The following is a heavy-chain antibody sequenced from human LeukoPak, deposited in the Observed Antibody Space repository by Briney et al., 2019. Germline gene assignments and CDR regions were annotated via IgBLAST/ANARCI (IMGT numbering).Heavy chain of an antibody. V-gene: IGHV1-18*01. D-gene: IGHD2-2*01. CDR1: GYTFTSYG. J-gene: IGHJ3*02. Sequence: GASVKVSCKASGYTFTSYGISWVRQAPGQGLEWMGWISAYNGNTNYAQKLQGRVTMTTDTSTNTAYMELRSLRSDDTAVYYCARGDCSSTSCLYDAFDIWGQGTMVTVSS. CDR2: ISAYNGNT. CDR3: ARGDCSSTSCLYDAFDI.